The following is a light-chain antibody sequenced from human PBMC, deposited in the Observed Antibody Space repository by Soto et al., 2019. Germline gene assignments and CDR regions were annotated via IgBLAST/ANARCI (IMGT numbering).Light chain of an antibody. Sequence: EIVLTQSPATLSLSPGERATLSCRASQSVSSYLAWYQQKPGQAPRLLIYDASNRATGIPARFSGSGSGTDFILTNSSLDPEDFAVYYCQQRSSWPLTFGGGTKVEIK. CDR2: DAS. CDR3: QQRSSWPLT. V-gene: IGKV3-11*01. CDR1: QSVSSY. J-gene: IGKJ4*01.